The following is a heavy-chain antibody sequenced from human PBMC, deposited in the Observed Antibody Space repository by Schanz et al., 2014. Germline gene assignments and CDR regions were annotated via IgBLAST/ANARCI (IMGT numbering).Heavy chain of an antibody. J-gene: IGHJ4*02. CDR2: ISSSSSTR. Sequence: EVQLLESGGGLVQPGRSLRLSCAASGFTFSSYSMNWVRQAPGKGLEWVSYISSSSSTRYYADSVKGRFTISRDNAKNSLFLQMNSLRAEDTAVYYCARGGPAYYFDDWGQGTLVTVYS. CDR1: GFTFSSYS. V-gene: IGHV3-48*01. CDR3: ARGGPAYYFDD.